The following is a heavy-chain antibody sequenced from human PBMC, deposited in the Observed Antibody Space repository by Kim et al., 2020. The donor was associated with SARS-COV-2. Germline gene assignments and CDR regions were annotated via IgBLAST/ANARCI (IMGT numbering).Heavy chain of an antibody. V-gene: IGHV4-39*01. CDR1: GGSISSSSYY. CDR3: ARLLGANLPEDY. Sequence: SETLSLTCTVSGGSISSSSYYWGWIRQPPGKGLEWIGCIYYSGSTYYNPSLKGRVTISVDTSKNQFSLKLSSVTAADTAVYYCARLLGANLPEDYWGQGTLVTVSS. J-gene: IGHJ4*02. D-gene: IGHD2-15*01. CDR2: IYYSGST.